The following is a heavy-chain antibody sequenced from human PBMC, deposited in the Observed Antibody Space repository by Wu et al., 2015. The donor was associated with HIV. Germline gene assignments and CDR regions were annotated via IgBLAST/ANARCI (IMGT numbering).Heavy chain of an antibody. V-gene: IGHV1-2*02. CDR3: ARSAMIVVVITDKYYFDY. D-gene: IGHD3-22*01. Sequence: QVQLVQSGAEVKKPGASVKVSCKASGYTFTGYYMHWVRQAPGQGLEWMGWINPNSGGTNYAQKFQGRVTMTRDTSISTAYMELSRLRSDDTAVYYCARSAMIVVVITDKYYFDYWGQGTLVHRLL. CDR2: INPNSGGT. CDR1: GYTFTGYY. J-gene: IGHJ4*02.